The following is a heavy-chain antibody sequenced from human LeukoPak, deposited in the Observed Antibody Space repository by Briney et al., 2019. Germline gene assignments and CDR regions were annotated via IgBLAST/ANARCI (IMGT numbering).Heavy chain of an antibody. J-gene: IGHJ4*02. D-gene: IGHD2-2*01. CDR3: MKDLLGYCSSTSYYATGPFDY. Sequence: GGSLRLSCSASGFSFSNYAMHWVRQAPGKGLEYVSAISTNGGHTYYADSVQGRFTISRDDSKNTLYLQMSSLRAEDTAPYYCMKDLLGYCSSTSYYATGPFDYWGQGTLVTVSS. CDR1: GFSFSNYA. V-gene: IGHV3-64D*09. CDR2: ISTNGGHT.